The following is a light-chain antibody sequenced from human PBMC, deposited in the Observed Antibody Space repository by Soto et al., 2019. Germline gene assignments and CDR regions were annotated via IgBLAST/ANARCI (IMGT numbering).Light chain of an antibody. CDR2: DAS. V-gene: IGKV3-20*01. J-gene: IGKJ1*01. CDR3: QQYGSIPWT. CDR1: ESVVSNY. Sequence: EIVLTQSPGTLSLSPGERATLSCRATESVVSNYLAWYQLKPGQAPRLLIYDASSRATGIPDRFSGSGSGTDFTLTIRSLEAEDFAVYYCQQYGSIPWTFGKGTTVDIK.